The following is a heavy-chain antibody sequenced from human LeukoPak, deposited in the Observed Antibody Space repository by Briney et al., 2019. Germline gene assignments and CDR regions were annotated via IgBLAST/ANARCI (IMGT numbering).Heavy chain of an antibody. CDR3: AKDLRDGYNINYFDY. D-gene: IGHD5-24*01. CDR1: GFTFDDYA. V-gene: IGHV3-9*01. J-gene: IGHJ4*02. Sequence: GGSLRLSCAASGFTFDDYAMHWVRQAPGKGLEWVSGISWNSGSIGYADSVKGRFTISRDNAKNSLYLQMNSLRAEDTALYYCAKDLRDGYNINYFDYWGQGTLATVSS. CDR2: ISWNSGSI.